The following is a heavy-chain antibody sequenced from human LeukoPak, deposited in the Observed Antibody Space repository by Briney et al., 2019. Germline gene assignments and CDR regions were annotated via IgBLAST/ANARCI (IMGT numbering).Heavy chain of an antibody. V-gene: IGHV3-7*01. CDR3: ARGPTGTYWDWFDP. CDR1: GVTFSDHW. CDR2: IKQDGSEK. Sequence: TGGSLRLSCAVSGVTFSDHWMTWVRQAPGKGLEWVAHIKQDGSEKDFVDSVKGRFTVSRDNGKNSVYLEMNSLRVEDTAVYYCARGPTGTYWDWFDPWGQGTPVTVSS. J-gene: IGHJ5*02. D-gene: IGHD2-8*02.